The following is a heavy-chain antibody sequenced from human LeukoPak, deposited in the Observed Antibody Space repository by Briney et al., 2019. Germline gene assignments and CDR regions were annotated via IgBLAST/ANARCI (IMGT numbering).Heavy chain of an antibody. D-gene: IGHD3-22*01. CDR1: GYTFTGYY. Sequence: ASVKVPCKASGYTFTGYYMHWVRQAPGQGLEWMGWINPNSGGTNYAQKFQGWVTMTRDTSISTAYMELSRLRSDDTAVYYFARDRGDSSGYYPGVWGQGTLVTVSS. CDR3: ARDRGDSSGYYPGV. J-gene: IGHJ4*02. V-gene: IGHV1-2*04. CDR2: INPNSGGT.